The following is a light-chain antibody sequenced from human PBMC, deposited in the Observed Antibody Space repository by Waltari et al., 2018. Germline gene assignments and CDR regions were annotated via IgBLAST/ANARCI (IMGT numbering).Light chain of an antibody. CDR2: EVP. CDR1: SSDVEKYNL. CDR3: CSYAGDGTYV. J-gene: IGLJ1*01. V-gene: IGLV2-23*02. Sequence: QPALTQPAPVSRPPGQSTTTSCTGTSSDVEKYNLASWYKHHPDKAPKLMIYEVPKRPSGVPNRFSGSKSGNTASLTISGLQAEDEADYYCCSYAGDGTYVFGRGTKVTVL.